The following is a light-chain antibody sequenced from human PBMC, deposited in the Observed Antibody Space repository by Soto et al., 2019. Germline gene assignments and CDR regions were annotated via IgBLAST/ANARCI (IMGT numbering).Light chain of an antibody. Sequence: QSVLTQPPSASGSPGQSVTISCTGTSSDVGGNKFVSWYQQHPGKDPRLIIYEVNRRPSGVPDRFSGSKSGNTASLTVSGLQDEDEADYYCSSFGGSNDVLFGGGTKVTVL. CDR2: EVN. CDR1: SSDVGGNKF. CDR3: SSFGGSNDVL. J-gene: IGLJ2*01. V-gene: IGLV2-8*01.